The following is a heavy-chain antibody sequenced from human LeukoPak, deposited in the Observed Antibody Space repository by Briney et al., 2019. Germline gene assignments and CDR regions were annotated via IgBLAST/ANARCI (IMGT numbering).Heavy chain of an antibody. CDR1: GYSFASYG. CDR3: ARWYCSSTSCYAGAFDM. CDR2: ITAYNDYT. D-gene: IGHD2-2*01. J-gene: IGHJ3*02. Sequence: ASVKVSCKASGYSFASYGISWVRQAPGQGLEWMGWITAYNDYTNYAQNLQGRVSMTTDTSTSTAYMELRSLRSDDTAVYYCARWYCSSTSCYAGAFDMWGPGTMVTVSS. V-gene: IGHV1-18*01.